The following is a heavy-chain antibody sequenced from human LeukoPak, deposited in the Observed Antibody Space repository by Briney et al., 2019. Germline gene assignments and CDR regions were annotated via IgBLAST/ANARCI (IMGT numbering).Heavy chain of an antibody. CDR1: GFIFSSYI. V-gene: IGHV3-30-3*01. D-gene: IGHD3-22*01. J-gene: IGHJ4*02. Sequence: GGSLRLSCAASGFIFSSYILHWVRQAPGKGLEWVAVISYDGNIKYSADSVKGRFTISRDNSKNTLYLQMNSLRAEDTAVYHCARGNYYDSSGYYCLAYWGQGTLVTVSS. CDR3: ARGNYYDSSGYYCLAY. CDR2: ISYDGNIK.